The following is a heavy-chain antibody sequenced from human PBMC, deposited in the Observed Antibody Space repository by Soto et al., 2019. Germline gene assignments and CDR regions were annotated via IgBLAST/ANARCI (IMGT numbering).Heavy chain of an antibody. CDR2: ISGSGGNT. CDR3: ARKGPPRDAFDI. CDR1: GFTFRNYA. Sequence: EVELLESGGDLVQPGGSPRLSCAASGFTFRNYAMSWVRQAPGKGPEWVSTISGSGGNTGYADSVKGRFTISRDNSMNTLYLQMNSLRVDDTAVYFCARKGPPRDAFDIWGQGTMVTVSS. J-gene: IGHJ3*02. V-gene: IGHV3-23*01.